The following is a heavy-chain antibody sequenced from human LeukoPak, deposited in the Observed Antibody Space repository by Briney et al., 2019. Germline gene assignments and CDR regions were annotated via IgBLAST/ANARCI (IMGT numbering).Heavy chain of an antibody. D-gene: IGHD3-10*01. CDR2: ISGGGDST. Sequence: EGSLRLSCAASGFAFSSYAMSWVRQAPGKGLEWVSSISGGGDSTDYADSVKGRFTISRDNAKNTLCLQMNSLRAEDTAVYYCARETGSGYGMDVWGQGTTVTVSS. CDR1: GFAFSSYA. CDR3: ARETGSGYGMDV. V-gene: IGHV3-23*01. J-gene: IGHJ6*02.